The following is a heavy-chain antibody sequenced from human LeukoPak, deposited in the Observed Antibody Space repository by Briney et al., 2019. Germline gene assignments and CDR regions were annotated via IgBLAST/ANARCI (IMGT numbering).Heavy chain of an antibody. J-gene: IGHJ5*02. V-gene: IGHV4-61*01. CDR1: GASVNTGSYY. CDR2: IYYSGTT. D-gene: IGHD6-19*01. CDR3: ARDPPHNGGWMGP. Sequence: SETLSLTCTVSGASVNTGSYYWSWLRQPPGKGLEWIGNIYYSGTTNYNPSLKSRVTMSVDTSKNQFSLKLSSVTAADTAVYYCARDPPHNGGWMGPWGQGPLVTVSS.